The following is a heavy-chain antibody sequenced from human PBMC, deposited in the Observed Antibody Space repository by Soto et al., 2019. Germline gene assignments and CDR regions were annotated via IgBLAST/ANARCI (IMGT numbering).Heavy chain of an antibody. V-gene: IGHV3-23*01. D-gene: IGHD6-19*01. CDR1: GFTLSSYA. J-gene: IGHJ4*02. Sequence: EVQLLESGGGLVQPGGSLRLSCAASGFTLSSYAMSWVRQAPGKGLEWVSAISGSGGSTYYADSVKGRFTISRDNSKNTLYLQMNSLRAEDTAVYYCAKDLQPAVAGIGVDWGQGTLVTVSS. CDR3: AKDLQPAVAGIGVD. CDR2: ISGSGGST.